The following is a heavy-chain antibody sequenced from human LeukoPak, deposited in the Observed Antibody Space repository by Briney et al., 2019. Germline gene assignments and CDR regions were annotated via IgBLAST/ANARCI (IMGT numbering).Heavy chain of an antibody. Sequence: GGSLRLSCAASGFTFSDYYMSWIRQAPGKGLEWVAVISYDGSNKYYADSVKGRFTISRDNSKNTLYLQMNSLRAEDTAVYYCAKDLGSNYYFDYWGQGTLVTVSS. CDR2: ISYDGSNK. V-gene: IGHV3-30*18. CDR3: AKDLGSNYYFDY. D-gene: IGHD2-15*01. J-gene: IGHJ4*02. CDR1: GFTFSDYY.